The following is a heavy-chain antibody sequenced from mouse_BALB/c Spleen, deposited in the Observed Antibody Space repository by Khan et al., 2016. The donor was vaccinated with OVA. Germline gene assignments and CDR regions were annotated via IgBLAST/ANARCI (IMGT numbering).Heavy chain of an antibody. CDR3: ARDGYSPWFAY. CDR1: GFNITDYY. Sequence: VQLKESGAELVRPGALVKLSCKASGFNITDYYMHWVKQRPEQGLVWIGRIDPENGNTIYDPKFQGKASITSDTSSNTAYLQLSSLTSEDTAVYYCARDGYSPWFAYWGQGTLVTVSA. D-gene: IGHD2-3*01. CDR2: IDPENGNT. J-gene: IGHJ3*01. V-gene: IGHV14-1*02.